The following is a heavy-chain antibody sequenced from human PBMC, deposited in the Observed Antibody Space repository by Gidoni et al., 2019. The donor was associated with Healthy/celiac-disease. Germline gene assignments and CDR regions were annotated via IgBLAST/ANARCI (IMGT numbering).Heavy chain of an antibody. D-gene: IGHD2-2*01. Sequence: QVQLVESGGGVVQPGRSLRLSCAASGSPFSSYAMLWVRQAPGKGLEWVAVISYDGSNKYYADSVKGRFTIARDNSKNTLYLQMNSLRAEDTAVYYCARERYCSSTSCGNLYYYYGMDVWGQGTTVTVSS. V-gene: IGHV3-30*04. J-gene: IGHJ6*02. CDR3: ARERYCSSTSCGNLYYYYGMDV. CDR1: GSPFSSYA. CDR2: ISYDGSNK.